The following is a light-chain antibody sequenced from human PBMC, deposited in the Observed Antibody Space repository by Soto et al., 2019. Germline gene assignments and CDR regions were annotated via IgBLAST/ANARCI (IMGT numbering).Light chain of an antibody. Sequence: QSVLTQPASVSGSPGQSITISCTGTSSDVGDYNYVSWYQQVPGKAPKVMIYEVSNRPSGVSNRFSGSKSGNTASLTVSGLQAEDEADYYCSSYTGGNPSYVFGTGTKVTVL. CDR1: SSDVGDYNY. J-gene: IGLJ1*01. CDR2: EVS. V-gene: IGLV2-14*01. CDR3: SSYTGGNPSYV.